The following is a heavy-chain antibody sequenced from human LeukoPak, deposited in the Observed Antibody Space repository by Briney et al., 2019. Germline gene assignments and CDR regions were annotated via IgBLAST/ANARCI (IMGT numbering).Heavy chain of an antibody. Sequence: GESLRLSCVASEFTFSTSYMRWVRQAPGEGLEWVGHIKSEADGGTTHYAAPVRGRFTISRDASKNILYLQLDSLKPEDTGLYYCTAGHYSSLWGQGTLVTVSS. V-gene: IGHV3-15*01. D-gene: IGHD6-13*01. CDR2: IKSEADGGTT. CDR3: TAGHYSSL. J-gene: IGHJ4*02. CDR1: EFTFSTSY.